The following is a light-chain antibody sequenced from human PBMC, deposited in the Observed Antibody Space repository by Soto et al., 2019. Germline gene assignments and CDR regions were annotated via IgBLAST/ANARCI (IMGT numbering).Light chain of an antibody. CDR3: QQSYSTPVD. CDR2: AAS. J-gene: IGKJ2*01. Sequence: DIQMTQSPSSLSASVGDRVTITCRASQSISSYLNWYQHKPGKAPRLLIYAASSLQRGVPSRFSGSGSRTDFTLTISSLQPEDSAAYYCQQSYSTPVDFGQGTKLEIK. CDR1: QSISSY. V-gene: IGKV1-39*01.